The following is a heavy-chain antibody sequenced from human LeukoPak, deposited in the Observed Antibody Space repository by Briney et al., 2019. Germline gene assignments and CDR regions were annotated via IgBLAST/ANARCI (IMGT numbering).Heavy chain of an antibody. V-gene: IGHV4-59*01. J-gene: IGHJ4*02. CDR3: ARVTGYTIEDYFDY. CDR1: GGSISSYY. CDR2: IYYSGST. Sequence: SETLSLTCTVSGGSISSYYWSWIRQPPGKGLEWIGYIYYSGSTNYNPSLKSRVTISVKTSKNQFSLKLRSVTAADTAVYYCARVTGYTIEDYFDYWGQGTLVTVSS. D-gene: IGHD3-9*01.